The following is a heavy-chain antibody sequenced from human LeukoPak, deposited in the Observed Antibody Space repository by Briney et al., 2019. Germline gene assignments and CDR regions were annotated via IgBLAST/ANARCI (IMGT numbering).Heavy chain of an antibody. Sequence: ASVKVSCKASGGTFSSYAISWVRQAPGQGLEWMGWINPNSGGTNHAQKFQGRVTMTRDTSISTAYMELSRLRSDDTAVYYCARDIVVVPAAIGYWGQGTLVTVSS. J-gene: IGHJ4*02. CDR1: GGTFSSYA. D-gene: IGHD2-2*02. CDR3: ARDIVVVPAAIGY. V-gene: IGHV1-2*02. CDR2: INPNSGGT.